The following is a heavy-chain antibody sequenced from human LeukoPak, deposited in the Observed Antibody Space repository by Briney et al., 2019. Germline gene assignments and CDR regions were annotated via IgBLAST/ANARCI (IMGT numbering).Heavy chain of an antibody. V-gene: IGHV4-39*01. CDR2: IYYSGST. CDR1: GCSISSSSYY. J-gene: IGHJ6*02. Sequence: SETLSLTCTVSGCSISSSSYYWGCIRQPPGKGLEWVGSIYYSGSTYYNPVLNRRITISEDSSKNQFSLMLSSVAAADTAVYKCARLDRRYYYYGMDVWGQGTTVTVSS. CDR3: ARLDRRYYYYGMDV.